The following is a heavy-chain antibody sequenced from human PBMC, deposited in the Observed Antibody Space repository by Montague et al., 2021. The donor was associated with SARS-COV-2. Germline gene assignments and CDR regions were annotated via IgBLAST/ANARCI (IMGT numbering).Heavy chain of an antibody. CDR1: GSTFSSYS. Sequence: SLRLSCAASGSTFSSYSMNWVRQAPGKGLEWVSSISSSSSYIYYADSVKGRFTISRDNAKNSLYLQMNSLRAEDTAVYYCAKDARYDFWSGYYFDYWGQGTLVTVSS. J-gene: IGHJ4*02. D-gene: IGHD3-3*01. CDR3: AKDARYDFWSGYYFDY. V-gene: IGHV3-21*01. CDR2: ISSSSSYI.